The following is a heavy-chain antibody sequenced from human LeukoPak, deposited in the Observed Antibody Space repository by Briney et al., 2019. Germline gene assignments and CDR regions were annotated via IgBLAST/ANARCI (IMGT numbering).Heavy chain of an antibody. V-gene: IGHV1-46*01. D-gene: IGHD5-12*01. CDR1: GYIFTSYY. CDR2: LNPSGGST. J-gene: IGHJ4*02. Sequence: GASVKVSCKASGYIFTSYYMHWVRQAPGQGLEWMGILNPSGGSTSYAQRFQGRVTMTRNTSTSTVYMELSSLRSEDTAVYYCARDILPSYSGYDRTLPDYWGQGTLVTVSS. CDR3: ARDILPSYSGYDRTLPDY.